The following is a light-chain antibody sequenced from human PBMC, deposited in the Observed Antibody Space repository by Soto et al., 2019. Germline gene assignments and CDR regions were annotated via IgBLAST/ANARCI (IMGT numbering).Light chain of an antibody. CDR2: LEGSGSY. J-gene: IGLJ1*01. Sequence: QLVLTQSSSASASLGSSVSLTCTLSSGHSSYIIAWHQQQPGKAPRYLMKLEGSGSYNKGSGVPDRFSGSSSGADRYLTISNLQFEDEADYYCETWDSNTYVFGTRTKLTVL. CDR3: ETWDSNTYV. V-gene: IGLV4-60*02. CDR1: SGHSSYI.